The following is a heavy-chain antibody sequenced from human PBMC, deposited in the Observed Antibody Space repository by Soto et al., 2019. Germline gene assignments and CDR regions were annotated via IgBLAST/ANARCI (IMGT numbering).Heavy chain of an antibody. D-gene: IGHD1-26*01. CDR1: GATITFGGYR. J-gene: IGHJ4*02. CDR3: ARGGGSDFFDY. V-gene: IGHV4-30-2*01. Sequence: TLCLPWTVSGATITFGGYRRSWIRQTPGKGLEWIGYINHLETTFYNPSFESRLTLSIDRAKNQFSLKLHSMSAADRAVYFCARGGGSDFFDYWGQGILVTVSS. CDR2: INHLETT.